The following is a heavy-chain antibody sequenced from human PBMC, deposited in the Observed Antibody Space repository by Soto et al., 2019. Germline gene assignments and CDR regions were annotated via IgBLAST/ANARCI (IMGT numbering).Heavy chain of an antibody. CDR3: ARAAIAVADSAEYFQH. V-gene: IGHV1-69*05. D-gene: IGHD6-19*01. Sequence: QVQLVQSGAEVKKPGSSVKVSCKASGGTFSSYAISWVRQAPGQGLEWMGGIIPIFGTANYAQKFQGRVTITTDESTSTAYMERSSLRSQDTAVYYCARAAIAVADSAEYFQHWGQGTLVTVSS. CDR2: IIPIFGTA. CDR1: GGTFSSYA. J-gene: IGHJ1*01.